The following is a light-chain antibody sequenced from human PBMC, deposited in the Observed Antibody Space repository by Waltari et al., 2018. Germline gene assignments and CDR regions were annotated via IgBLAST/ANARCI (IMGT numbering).Light chain of an antibody. CDR1: QSIRSN. V-gene: IGKV3-15*01. Sequence: EIVMTQSPATLSVSPGGRATLSCRASQSIRSNLAWYRQKPGQAPRLLIYGASFRATGIPARFSGSGSGTEFTLTISSLQSEDFAIYYCQQYDNWPPITFGQGTKLEMK. CDR3: QQYDNWPPIT. J-gene: IGKJ2*01. CDR2: GAS.